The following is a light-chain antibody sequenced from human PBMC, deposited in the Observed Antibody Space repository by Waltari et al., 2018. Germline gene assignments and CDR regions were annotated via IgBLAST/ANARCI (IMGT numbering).Light chain of an antibody. J-gene: IGKJ4*01. CDR1: QIVSNY. CDR3: QQRISWPLT. V-gene: IGKV3-11*01. Sequence: EIVLTQSPATLSLSPGERATLSCRASQIVSNYLAWYQQKPGQAPSLLIYDASNRATGIPARFSGGGSGTDFTLTISSLEPEDFAVYYCQQRISWPLTFGGGTKVEIK. CDR2: DAS.